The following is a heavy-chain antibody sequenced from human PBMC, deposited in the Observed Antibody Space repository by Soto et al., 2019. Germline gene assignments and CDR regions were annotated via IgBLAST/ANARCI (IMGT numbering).Heavy chain of an antibody. CDR3: AKDSDLRY. Sequence: QVQLVESVGGVVQPGRSLRLSCAASGFTFSSYGMHWVRQAPGKGLEWVAVISYDGSNKYYADSVKGRFTISRDNSKNTLYLQMNSLRAEDTAVYYCAKDSDLRYWGQGTLVTVSS. CDR1: GFTFSSYG. D-gene: IGHD4-17*01. V-gene: IGHV3-30*18. CDR2: ISYDGSNK. J-gene: IGHJ4*02.